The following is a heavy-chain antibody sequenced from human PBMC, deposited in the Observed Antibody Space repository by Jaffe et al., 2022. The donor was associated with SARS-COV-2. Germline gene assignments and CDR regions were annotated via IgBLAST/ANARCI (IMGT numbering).Heavy chain of an antibody. D-gene: IGHD2-15*01. CDR3: ARATQVYSGGSWHAFDI. J-gene: IGHJ3*02. Sequence: QVQLVESGGGVVQPGRSLRLSCAASGFTFSSYAMHWVRQAPGKGLEWVAVISYDGSNKYYADSVKGRFTISRDNSKNTLYLQMNSLRAEDTAVYYCARATQVYSGGSWHAFDIWGQGTMVTVSS. CDR2: ISYDGSNK. CDR1: GFTFSSYA. V-gene: IGHV3-30*04.